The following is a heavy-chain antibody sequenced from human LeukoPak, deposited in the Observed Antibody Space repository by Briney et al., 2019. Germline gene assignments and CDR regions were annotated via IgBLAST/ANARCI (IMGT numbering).Heavy chain of an antibody. J-gene: IGHJ4*02. CDR2: IRGTGGST. CDR3: ARYCSGISCYSGVDY. D-gene: IGHD2-15*01. V-gene: IGHV3-23*01. CDR1: GFTFSNYL. Sequence: GGSLRLSCAASGFTFSNYLMIWVRQAPGKGLEWVSTIRGTGGSTYYADSVKGRFSISRDNSKNTLFLQMNSLRTEDTALYYCARYCSGISCYSGVDYWGQGTLVTVSS.